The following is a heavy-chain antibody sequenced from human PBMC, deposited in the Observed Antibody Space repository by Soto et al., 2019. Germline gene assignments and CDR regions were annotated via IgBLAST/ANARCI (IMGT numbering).Heavy chain of an antibody. J-gene: IGHJ4*02. CDR2: INPSGGST. V-gene: IGHV1-46*01. CDR3: ARGPNLYYYDSSGYLLDY. D-gene: IGHD3-22*01. Sequence: QVQLVQSGAEVKKPGASVKVSCKASGYTFTSYYMHWVRQAPGQGLEWMGIINPSGGSTSYAQKFQGRVTMTRDTSTSTVYMELSSLRSEDTAVYYCARGPNLYYYDSSGYLLDYWGQGTLVTVSS. CDR1: GYTFTSYY.